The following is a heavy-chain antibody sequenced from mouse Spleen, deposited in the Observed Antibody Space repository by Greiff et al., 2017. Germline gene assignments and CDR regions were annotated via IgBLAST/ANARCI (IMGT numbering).Heavy chain of an antibody. J-gene: IGHJ2*01. CDR3: ASNWDDY. CDR1: GYTFTSYW. Sequence: QVQLQQPGAELVMPGASVKLSCKASGYTFTSYWMHWVKQRPGQGLEWIGEIDPSDSYTNYNQKFKGKATLTVDKSSSTAYMQLSSLTSEDSAVYYCASNWDDYWGQGTTLTVSS. CDR2: IDPSDSYT. V-gene: IGHV1-69*01. D-gene: IGHD4-1*02.